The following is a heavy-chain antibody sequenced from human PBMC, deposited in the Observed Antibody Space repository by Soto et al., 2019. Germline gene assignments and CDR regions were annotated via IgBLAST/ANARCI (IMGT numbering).Heavy chain of an antibody. D-gene: IGHD5-18*01. Sequence: SETLSLTCTVSGGSISTYYWSWIRQPPGKGLEWIGYIYSSGNTNSNPSLKSRVTILVDTSKNQFSLKLSSVTAADTAVYYCARDYSSYGPFDYWGQGTLVTVSS. CDR3: ARDYSSYGPFDY. CDR2: IYSSGNT. CDR1: GGSISTYY. V-gene: IGHV4-4*08. J-gene: IGHJ4*02.